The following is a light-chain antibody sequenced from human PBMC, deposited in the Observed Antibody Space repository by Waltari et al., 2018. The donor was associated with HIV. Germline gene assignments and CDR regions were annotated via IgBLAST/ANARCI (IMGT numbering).Light chain of an antibody. J-gene: IGLJ2*01. CDR2: EDT. CDR3: CSYAGISTLI. V-gene: IGLV2-23*01. CDR1: SSDIGSYNL. Sequence: QSALTQPASVSGSPGQSITISCTGTSSDIGSYNLVSWYQQYPSRVPKLIIYEDTKRPSGVSNRFSGSKSGITASLTIYGLQAEDEADYYCCSYAGISTLIFGGGTTLTVL.